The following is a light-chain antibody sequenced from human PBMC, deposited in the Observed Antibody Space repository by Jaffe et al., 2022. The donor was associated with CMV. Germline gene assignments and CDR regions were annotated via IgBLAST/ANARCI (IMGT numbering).Light chain of an antibody. CDR1: QSVLYTSDNNNY. V-gene: IGKV4-1*01. CDR2: WAS. CDR3: QQYYSVPVT. Sequence: DIVMTQSPDSLAVSLGERATINCKSSQSVLYTSDNNNYLAWFQQKPGQPPRLLIYWASTRESGVPDRFSGSGSGTDFSLTINNLQAEDVAVYYCQQYYSVPVTFGQGTKLEI. J-gene: IGKJ2*01.